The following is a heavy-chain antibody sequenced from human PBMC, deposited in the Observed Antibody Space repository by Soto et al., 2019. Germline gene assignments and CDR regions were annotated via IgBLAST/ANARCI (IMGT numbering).Heavy chain of an antibody. CDR1: GYXXXTHA. V-gene: IGHV1-3*01. CDR2: NNGGTGQT. J-gene: IGHJ6*02. CDR3: ARGKGMEENYYYYGLDI. Sequence: QVQVVXXXXEVKKPGASVKISCKASGYXXXTHAMHWVRQAXXXXXXXXXXNNGGTGQTKHSHRFQDRVTITRDTSASTAYMELSSLRSEDTAVYYCARGKGMEENYYYYGLDIWGQGTTVTVSS. D-gene: IGHD1-1*01.